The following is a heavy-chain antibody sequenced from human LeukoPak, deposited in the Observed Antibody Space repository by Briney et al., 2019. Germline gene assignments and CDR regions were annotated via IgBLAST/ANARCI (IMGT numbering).Heavy chain of an antibody. CDR2: IYYTGST. J-gene: IGHJ5*02. Sequence: SETLSLTCTVSSGSISYYYWTWIRQSPGKGLEWIGQIYYTGSTYYNPSLKRRVTISVDTSRNQFSLNLTSVTAADTAVYHCARGGTYNDILSFDPWGQGTLVTVSS. D-gene: IGHD3-9*01. CDR3: ARGGTYNDILSFDP. CDR1: SGSISYYY. V-gene: IGHV4-59*01.